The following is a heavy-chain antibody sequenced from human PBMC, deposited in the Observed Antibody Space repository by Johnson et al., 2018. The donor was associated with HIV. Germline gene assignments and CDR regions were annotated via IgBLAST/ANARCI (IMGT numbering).Heavy chain of an antibody. J-gene: IGHJ3*02. CDR1: GFTFSDYY. Sequence: QVQLVESGGGLVKPGGSLRLSCAASGFTFSDYYMSWIRQAPGKGLEWVSNISRSGSTIYHADSVKGRLIISRDNAKNSLYLQMNSLRAEDTAVYYCARDPEIAARADAFDIWGQGTMVTVSS. CDR3: ARDPEIAARADAFDI. V-gene: IGHV3-11*01. D-gene: IGHD6-6*01. CDR2: ISRSGSTI.